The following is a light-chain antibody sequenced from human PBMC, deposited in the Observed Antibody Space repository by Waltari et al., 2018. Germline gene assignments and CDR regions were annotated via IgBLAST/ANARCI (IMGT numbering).Light chain of an antibody. V-gene: IGLV4-69*01. CDR2: VNSDGSH. Sequence: QLVLTQSPSASASLGASVKLTCTLSSGQRSNVIAWHQQQPEKGPRYLMKVNSDGSHSKGDKIPDRFSGSSSGAEHYLTISSLQSEDEADYYCQTGGHGTWVFGGGTKLTVL. CDR1: SGQRSNV. J-gene: IGLJ3*02. CDR3: QTGGHGTWV.